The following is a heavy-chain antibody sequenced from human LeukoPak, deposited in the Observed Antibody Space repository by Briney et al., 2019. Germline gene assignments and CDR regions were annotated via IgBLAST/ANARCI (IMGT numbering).Heavy chain of an antibody. J-gene: IGHJ4*02. Sequence: GGSLRLSCAASGFTFSSYAMSWVRQAPGKGLEWVSAISGSGGSTYYADSVKGRFTISRDNAKNSLYLQMNSLRAEDTAVYYCARVGGENYFDYWGQGTLVTVSS. CDR2: ISGSGGST. CDR3: ARVGGENYFDY. D-gene: IGHD3-10*01. V-gene: IGHV3-23*01. CDR1: GFTFSSYA.